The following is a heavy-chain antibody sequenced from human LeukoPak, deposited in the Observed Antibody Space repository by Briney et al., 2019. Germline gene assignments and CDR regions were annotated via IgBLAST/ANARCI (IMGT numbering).Heavy chain of an antibody. CDR3: ARRSAAKGAFDL. CDR2: VNSDGSTT. Sequence: GSLRLSCAASGFTFSSYSMNWVRQAPGKGLEWVSRVNSDGSTTNYAESVKGRITISRDNAKNTLYLQMNSLRAEDTALYYCARRSAAKGAFDLWGQGTMVTVSS. V-gene: IGHV3-74*01. CDR1: GFTFSSYS. J-gene: IGHJ3*01.